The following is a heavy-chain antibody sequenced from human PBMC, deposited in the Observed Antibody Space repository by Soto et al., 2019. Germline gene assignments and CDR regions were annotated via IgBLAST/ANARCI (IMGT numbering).Heavy chain of an antibody. CDR3: ARDSGSGKTRDAFDI. CDR1: GFTFSSYG. V-gene: IGHV3-33*01. Sequence: GGSRRLSWAASGFTFSSYGMHWVRQAPGKGLEWVAVIWYDGSNKYYADSVKGRFTISRDNSKNTLYLQMNSLRAEDTAVYYCARDSGSGKTRDAFDIWGQGTMVTVSS. CDR2: IWYDGSNK. J-gene: IGHJ3*02. D-gene: IGHD2-15*01.